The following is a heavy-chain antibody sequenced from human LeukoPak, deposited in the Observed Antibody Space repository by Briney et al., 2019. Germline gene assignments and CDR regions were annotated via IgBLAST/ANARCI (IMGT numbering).Heavy chain of an antibody. D-gene: IGHD2-15*01. V-gene: IGHV3-9*03. CDR3: ARSADFDY. J-gene: IGHJ4*02. CDR1: GVTFGGYD. Sequence: SLCLSCAASGVTFGGYDLRWVRQAPGKGLVWVSGISWNSGSIGYVDSVKGRFTISRDNAKNSLYLQMNGLRAEDMALYYWARSADFDYWGQGTLVTVSS. CDR2: ISWNSGSI.